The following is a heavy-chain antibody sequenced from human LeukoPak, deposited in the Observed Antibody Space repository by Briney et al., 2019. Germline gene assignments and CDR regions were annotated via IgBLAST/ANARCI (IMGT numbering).Heavy chain of an antibody. V-gene: IGHV3-9*01. CDR1: GFSFADAT. J-gene: IGHJ6*03. Sequence: GRSLRLSCAASGFSFADATMHWVRQVPGKGLEWVSGINWNSGTMGYADSVRGRFTVSRDNAKNSLYLQMNSLKTEDTALYYCAKDPYMDVWGKGTTVTVSS. CDR3: AKDPYMDV. CDR2: INWNSGTM.